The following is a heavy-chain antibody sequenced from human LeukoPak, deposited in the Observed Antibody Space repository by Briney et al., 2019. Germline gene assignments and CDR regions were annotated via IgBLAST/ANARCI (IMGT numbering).Heavy chain of an antibody. J-gene: IGHJ4*02. D-gene: IGHD3-3*01. V-gene: IGHV3-15*01. CDR2: IKSKSDGGTT. CDR1: GFIFSNAW. CDR3: TTPTTHFDFWGGYRYYFDY. Sequence: PGGSLRLTCAASGFIFSNAWMSWVSQAPGKGLEWVSRIKSKSDGGTTDYAAPVKGRFTISRDDSENTLYLQMNSLKTEDTAVYYCTTPTTHFDFWGGYRYYFDYWGQGTLVTVSS.